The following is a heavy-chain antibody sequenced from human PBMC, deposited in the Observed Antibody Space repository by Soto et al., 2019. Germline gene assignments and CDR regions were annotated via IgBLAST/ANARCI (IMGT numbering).Heavy chain of an antibody. CDR3: VRRQVSATGIDWFDP. D-gene: IGHD6-13*01. Sequence: ASVKVSCKASGYTFTSYGIHWVRQAPGQRLEWMGWINAANGDTKYSPKFQGRVTITRDTSASTAYMELSSLRSEDTAVYYCVRRQVSATGIDWFDPWGQGTLVTVSS. CDR1: GYTFTSYG. V-gene: IGHV1-3*01. J-gene: IGHJ5*02. CDR2: INAANGDT.